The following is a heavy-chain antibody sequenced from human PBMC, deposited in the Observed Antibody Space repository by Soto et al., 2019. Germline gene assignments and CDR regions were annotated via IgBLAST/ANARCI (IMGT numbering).Heavy chain of an antibody. CDR2: ISWNSGSI. V-gene: IGHV3-9*01. J-gene: IGHJ3*02. D-gene: IGHD3-10*01. Sequence: EVQLVESGGGLEQPGRSLRLSCAASGFTFDDYAMHWVRQAPGKGLEWVSGISWNSGSIGYADSVKGRFTISRDNAKNSLYLQMNSLRAEDTALYYCAKDIKVLEKADAFDIWGQGTMVTVSS. CDR1: GFTFDDYA. CDR3: AKDIKVLEKADAFDI.